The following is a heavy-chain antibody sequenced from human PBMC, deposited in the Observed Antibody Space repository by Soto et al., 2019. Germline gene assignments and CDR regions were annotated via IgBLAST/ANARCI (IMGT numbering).Heavy chain of an antibody. D-gene: IGHD2-15*01. CDR3: ARDIGYCRGGSCYSVSGDFDI. Sequence: GGSVRLSCAASGFSFSSYAMSWVRQAPGKGLEWVSAISGSGGSTYYADSVKGRFTISRDNSKNTLYLQMNSLRAEDTSVYYCARDIGYCRGGSCYSVSGDFDIWGQGKMVTVSS. CDR2: ISGSGGST. J-gene: IGHJ3*02. V-gene: IGHV3-23*01. CDR1: GFSFSSYA.